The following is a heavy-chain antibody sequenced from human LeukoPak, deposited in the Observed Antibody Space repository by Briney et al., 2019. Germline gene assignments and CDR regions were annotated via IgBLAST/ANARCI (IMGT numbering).Heavy chain of an antibody. CDR2: IYHSGST. CDR1: GYSISSGYY. V-gene: IGHV4-38-2*02. CDR3: ARGSGIVVVPAAIGWFDP. Sequence: SETLSLTCTVSGYSISSGYYWGWIRQPPGKGLEWSGSIYHSGSTYYNPSLKRRVTISVDTTKNQFSLKVSSVTGADTSVSYCARGSGIVVVPAAIGWFDPGGQGTLVTVPS. J-gene: IGHJ5*02. D-gene: IGHD2-2*01.